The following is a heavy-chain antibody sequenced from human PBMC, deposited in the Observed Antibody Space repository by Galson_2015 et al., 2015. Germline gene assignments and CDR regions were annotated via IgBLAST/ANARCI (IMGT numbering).Heavy chain of an antibody. CDR1: GFTFSDYY. CDR2: ISSSGSTI. D-gene: IGHD5-12*01. J-gene: IGHJ4*02. Sequence: SLRLSCAASGFTFSDYYMSWLRQAPGKGLEWVSYISSSGSTIYYADSVKGRFTISRDNAKNSLYLQMNSLRAEDTAVYYCARDRGYGSEFSDYWGQGTLVTVSS. V-gene: IGHV3-11*01. CDR3: ARDRGYGSEFSDY.